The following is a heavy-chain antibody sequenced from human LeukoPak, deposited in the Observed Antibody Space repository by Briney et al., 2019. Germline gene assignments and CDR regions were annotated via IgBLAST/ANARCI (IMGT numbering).Heavy chain of an antibody. Sequence: SETLSLTCNVSGNSISSGYYWGWIRQPPGKGLEWIGSISHSDSAYYNPSLKSRVTISVDTSKNQFSLKLGSVPAADTAVYYCAGDVVTGEDLGGYWGQGTLVTVSS. V-gene: IGHV4-38-2*02. CDR3: AGDVVTGEDLGGY. J-gene: IGHJ4*02. CDR2: ISHSDSA. CDR1: GNSISSGYY. D-gene: IGHD7-27*01.